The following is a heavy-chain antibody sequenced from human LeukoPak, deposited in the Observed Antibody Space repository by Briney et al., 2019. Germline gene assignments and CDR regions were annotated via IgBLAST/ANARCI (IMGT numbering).Heavy chain of an antibody. V-gene: IGHV4-4*07. Sequence: PSETLSLTCSVSGGSISTYYWSWFRQPAGKGLEWIGRIYTSGSTDYNPSLKSRVTMSVDTSKNQFSLKLSSVTAADTAVYYCARTMESGYSYGYYYYYYMDVWGKGTTVTISS. J-gene: IGHJ6*03. CDR3: ARTMESGYSYGYYYYYYMDV. CDR2: IYTSGST. D-gene: IGHD5-18*01. CDR1: GGSISTYY.